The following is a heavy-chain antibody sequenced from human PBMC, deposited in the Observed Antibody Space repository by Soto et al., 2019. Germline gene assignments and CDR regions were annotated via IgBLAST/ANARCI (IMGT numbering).Heavy chain of an antibody. V-gene: IGHV3-33*01. D-gene: IGHD6-19*01. CDR2: IWYDGSNE. CDR3: ARDKAGGWGPYYFDY. J-gene: IGHJ4*02. Sequence: QVQLVESGGGVVQPGRSLRLSCAASGFTFSRFGMHWVRQAPGKGLECVAVIWYDGSNEYYADSVKGRFTISRDNSKNTLYLLMNSRRAEDTAVYYCARDKAGGWGPYYFDYWGQGTLVTVSS. CDR1: GFTFSRFG.